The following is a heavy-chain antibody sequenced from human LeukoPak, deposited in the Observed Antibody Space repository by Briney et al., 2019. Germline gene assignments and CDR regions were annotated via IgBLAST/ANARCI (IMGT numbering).Heavy chain of an antibody. V-gene: IGHV4-59*08. D-gene: IGHD6-19*01. J-gene: IGHJ4*02. CDR2: IYYSGTT. Sequence: SETLSLTCTVSGGSMSSHYWSWIRQPPGKGLEWIGYIYYSGTTNYNPSLKSRVTISVDTSKNQFSLKLNPVTAADTAVYYCARIDRAVAGTIDYWGQGTLVTVSS. CDR1: GGSMSSHY. CDR3: ARIDRAVAGTIDY.